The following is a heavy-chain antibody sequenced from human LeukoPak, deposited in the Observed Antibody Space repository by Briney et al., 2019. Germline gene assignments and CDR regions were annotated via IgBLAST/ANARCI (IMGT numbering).Heavy chain of an antibody. V-gene: IGHV5-51*01. J-gene: IGHJ4*02. CDR3: ARSSVYGDYEVAFDY. CDR2: IYPGDSDT. D-gene: IGHD4-17*01. CDR1: GYSFSSYW. Sequence: GESLKISCEGSGYSFSSYWIAWVRQMPGKGLEWMGIIYPGDSDTRYSPSFQGQVTISADKSISTAYLQWSSLKASDTAMYYCARSSVYGDYEVAFDYWGQGTLVTVSS.